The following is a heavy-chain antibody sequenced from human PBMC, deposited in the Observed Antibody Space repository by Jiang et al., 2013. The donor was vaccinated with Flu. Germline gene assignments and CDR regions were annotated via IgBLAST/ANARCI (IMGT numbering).Heavy chain of an antibody. J-gene: IGHJ5*02. D-gene: IGHD2-15*01. CDR2: INHSGST. Sequence: LLKPSETLSLTCAVYGGSFSGYYWSWIRQPPGKGLEWIGEINHSGSTNYNPSLKSRVTISVDTSKNQFSLKLSSVTAADTAVYYCARRYCSGGSCYGVYWFDPWGQGTLVTVSS. V-gene: IGHV4-34*01. CDR3: ARRYCSGGSCYGVYWFDP. CDR1: GGSFSGYY.